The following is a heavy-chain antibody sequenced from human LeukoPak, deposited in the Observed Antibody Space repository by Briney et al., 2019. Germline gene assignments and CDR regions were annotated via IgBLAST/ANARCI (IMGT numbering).Heavy chain of an antibody. J-gene: IGHJ2*01. Sequence: GGSLRLSCAASGFTFSSYWMSWVRQAPGKGLEWVANIKQDGSEKYYVDSVKGRFTISRDSAKNSLYLQMNSLRAEDTAVYYCARDQRGWELLSRLRQFYWYFDLWGRGTLVTVSS. CDR2: IKQDGSEK. V-gene: IGHV3-7*01. CDR3: ARDQRGWELLSRLRQFYWYFDL. CDR1: GFTFSSYW. D-gene: IGHD1-26*01.